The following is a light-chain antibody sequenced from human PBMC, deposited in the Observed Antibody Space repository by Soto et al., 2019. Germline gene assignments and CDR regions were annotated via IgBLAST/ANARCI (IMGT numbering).Light chain of an antibody. V-gene: IGLV1-40*01. Sequence: QSVLTQPPSVSGAPGQTITISCTGSSSNVGAGYDVHWYQQVPGTAPKLLIFDNTYRPSGVPGRFSGSRSGTSASMTIAGLQAEYEAAYFCQSYDDSLSVVFGGGTQLTVL. CDR1: SSNVGAGYD. J-gene: IGLJ2*01. CDR2: DNT. CDR3: QSYDDSLSVV.